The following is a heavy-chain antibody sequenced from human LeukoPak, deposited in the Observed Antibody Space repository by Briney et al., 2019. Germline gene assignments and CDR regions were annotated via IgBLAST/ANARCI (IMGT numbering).Heavy chain of an antibody. V-gene: IGHV3-21*01. J-gene: IGHJ4*02. CDR2: ISSSSSYI. D-gene: IGHD6-13*01. CDR1: GFTFSSYS. CDR3: ARGESSSWYLDY. Sequence: GGSLRLSCAASGFTFSSYSMNWVRQAPGKGLEWVSSISSSSSYIYYADSVKGRFTISRDNARNSLYLQMNSLRAEDTAVYYCARGESSSWYLDYWGQGTLVTVSS.